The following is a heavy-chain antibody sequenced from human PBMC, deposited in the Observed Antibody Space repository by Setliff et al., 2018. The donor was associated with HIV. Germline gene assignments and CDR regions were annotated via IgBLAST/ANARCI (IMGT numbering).Heavy chain of an antibody. V-gene: IGHV4-59*12. CDR3: ARAHIGIAARWSGWFDP. Sequence: SETLSLTCNVFGGSIRNYYWSWIRQPPGKGLEWIGYIYYSGSTNYNPSLKSRVTISVDTSKNQFSLKLSSVTAADTAVYYCARAHIGIAARWSGWFDPWGQGTLVTVSS. J-gene: IGHJ5*02. D-gene: IGHD6-6*01. CDR1: GGSIRNYY. CDR2: IYYSGST.